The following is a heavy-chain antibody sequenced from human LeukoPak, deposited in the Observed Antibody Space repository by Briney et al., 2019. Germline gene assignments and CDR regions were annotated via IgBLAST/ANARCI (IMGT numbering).Heavy chain of an antibody. CDR2: IHYSGST. CDR3: ARGKEVITMLRGLKPGYYFDY. Sequence: GSLRLSCAASGFTFSSYGMSWIRQPPGKGLEWIGYIHYSGSTKYKSSLKSRVTISVDTSKNQFSLKLNSVTAADTAVYYCARGKEVITMLRGLKPGYYFDYWGQGTLVTVSS. D-gene: IGHD3-10*01. CDR1: GFTFSSYG. J-gene: IGHJ4*02. V-gene: IGHV4-59*01.